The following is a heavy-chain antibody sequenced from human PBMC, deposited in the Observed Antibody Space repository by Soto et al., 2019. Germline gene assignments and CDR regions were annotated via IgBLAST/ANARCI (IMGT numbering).Heavy chain of an antibody. CDR2: MDPNSGNT. V-gene: IGHV1-8*01. D-gene: IGHD6-19*01. Sequence: ASVKVSCKASGYTFTSYDINWVRQATGQGLEWMGWMDPNSGNTGYAQKFQGRVTMTRNTSISTAYMELSSLRSEDTAVYYCARLSSGWWDAFDILGQGTMVTVSS. CDR3: ARLSSGWWDAFDI. CDR1: GYTFTSYD. J-gene: IGHJ3*02.